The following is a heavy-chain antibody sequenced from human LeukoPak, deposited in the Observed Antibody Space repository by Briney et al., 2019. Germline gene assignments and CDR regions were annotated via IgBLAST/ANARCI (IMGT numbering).Heavy chain of an antibody. Sequence: PGGSLRLSCAASGFTFSSYGMHWVRQAPGKGLEWVAVISYDGSNKYSADSVKGRFTISNDNSKNLQYLQMNSLRAEDTAVYYCAKGAGRYCYYYMDVWGKGTTVTVSS. CDR2: ISYDGSNK. J-gene: IGHJ6*03. D-gene: IGHD3-10*01. CDR1: GFTFSSYG. V-gene: IGHV3-30*18. CDR3: AKGAGRYCYYYMDV.